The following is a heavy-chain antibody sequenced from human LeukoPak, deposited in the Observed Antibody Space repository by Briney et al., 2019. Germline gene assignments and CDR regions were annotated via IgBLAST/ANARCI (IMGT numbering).Heavy chain of an antibody. Sequence: GGSLRLSCAASGFTFSNYWMSWVRQAPGKGLEWVANIKHDGGDKHYVDSVKGRFTIARDSAKNSLNLQMNSLRAEDTAVHYCARGGNYDILTGYIFDYWGQGTLVTVSS. CDR1: GFTFSNYW. CDR2: IKHDGGDK. CDR3: ARGGNYDILTGYIFDY. V-gene: IGHV3-7*03. D-gene: IGHD3-9*01. J-gene: IGHJ4*02.